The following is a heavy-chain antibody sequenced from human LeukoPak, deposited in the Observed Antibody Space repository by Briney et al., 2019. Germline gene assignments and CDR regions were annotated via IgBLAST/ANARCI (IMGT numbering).Heavy chain of an antibody. CDR1: GYTFTGYY. J-gene: IGHJ4*02. Sequence: GASVKVSCKASGYTFTGYYMHWVRQAPGQGLEWMGWINPNSGGTNYAQKFQGRVTMTRDTSISTAYMELSRLRSDDTAVYYCARAGGVCGDDCYWPFKYWGQGTLVTVSS. CDR3: ARAGGVCGDDCYWPFKY. D-gene: IGHD2-21*02. CDR2: INPNSGGT. V-gene: IGHV1-2*02.